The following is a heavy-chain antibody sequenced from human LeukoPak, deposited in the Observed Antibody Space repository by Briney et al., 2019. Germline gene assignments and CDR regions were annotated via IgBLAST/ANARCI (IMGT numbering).Heavy chain of an antibody. J-gene: IGHJ4*02. CDR1: GFTFSSYA. CDR3: ARDFGAVTTSEVSLVFDY. V-gene: IGHV3-30-3*01. D-gene: IGHD4-17*01. CDR2: ISYDGSNK. Sequence: GGSLRLSCAASGFTFSSYAMHWVRQAPGKGLEWVAVISYDGSNKYYADSVKGRFTISRDNSKNTLYLQMNSLRAEDTAVYYCARDFGAVTTSEVSLVFDYWGQGTLVIVSS.